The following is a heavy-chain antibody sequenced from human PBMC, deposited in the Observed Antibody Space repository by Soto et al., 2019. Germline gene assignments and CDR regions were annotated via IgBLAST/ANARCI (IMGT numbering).Heavy chain of an antibody. Sequence: GESLTISGEGSGYSFTSYWIGWVRQMPGKGLEWLGIIYPGDSDTRYSPSFQGQVTISADKSISTAYLQWSSLKASDTAMYYCARVLLWFGELNYYYYYGMDVWGQGTTVTVSS. V-gene: IGHV5-51*01. J-gene: IGHJ6*02. CDR1: GYSFTSYW. D-gene: IGHD3-10*01. CDR3: ARVLLWFGELNYYYYYGMDV. CDR2: IYPGDSDT.